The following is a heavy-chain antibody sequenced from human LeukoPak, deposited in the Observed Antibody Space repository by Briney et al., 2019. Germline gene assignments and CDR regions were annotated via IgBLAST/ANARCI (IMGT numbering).Heavy chain of an antibody. D-gene: IGHD6-19*01. CDR1: GGSIKNNY. CDR3: ARDRRNSGWYFDY. Sequence: SETLSLTCTVSGGSIKNNYWSWIRQPPGKGLEWIGYIHDSGSTNYNASLKSRVTISVDTSKNQFSLKLSSVTAADTAVYYCARDRRNSGWYFDYWGQGTLVTVSS. V-gene: IGHV4-59*01. J-gene: IGHJ4*02. CDR2: IHDSGST.